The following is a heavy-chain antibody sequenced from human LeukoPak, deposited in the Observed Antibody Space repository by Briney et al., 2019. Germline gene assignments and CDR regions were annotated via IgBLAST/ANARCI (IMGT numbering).Heavy chain of an antibody. CDR2: IRYDGSKK. CDR1: GFTFSKYG. D-gene: IGHD5-18*01. V-gene: IGHV3-33*01. Sequence: GRSLRLSCAASGFTFSKYGMHWVRQAPGKGLEWVALIRYDGSKKDYADSVKGRFTISRDNSENTLHLQMNSLRAEDTAVYYCARTGDTERFDYWGQGTLVTVSS. J-gene: IGHJ4*02. CDR3: ARTGDTERFDY.